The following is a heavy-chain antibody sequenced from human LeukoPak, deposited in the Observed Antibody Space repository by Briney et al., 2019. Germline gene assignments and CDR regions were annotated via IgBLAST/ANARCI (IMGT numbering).Heavy chain of an antibody. D-gene: IGHD3-22*01. CDR3: ARGGGWLPNLPDAFDI. J-gene: IGHJ3*02. CDR1: GGSISSSSYY. Sequence: NSSETLSLTCTVSGGSISSSSYYWGWIRQPPGKGLEWIGSIYYSGSTYYNPSLKSRVTISVDTSKNQFSLKLSSVTAADTAVYYCARGGGWLPNLPDAFDIWGQGTMVTVSS. CDR2: IYYSGST. V-gene: IGHV4-39*07.